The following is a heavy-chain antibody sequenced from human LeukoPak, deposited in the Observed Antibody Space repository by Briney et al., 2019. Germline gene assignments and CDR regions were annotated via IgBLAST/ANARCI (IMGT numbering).Heavy chain of an antibody. CDR1: GFTYTISA. V-gene: IGHV1-58*01. CDR2: IVVGSGNT. Sequence: EASVRVSYKASGFTYTISALQWVRQARGQRREWVGWIVVGSGNTNYAQKFQERVTITRDMSTSTAYMELSSLRSEDTAVYYCAADRNLECFQHWGQGTLVTVSS. J-gene: IGHJ1*01. CDR3: AADRNLECFQH.